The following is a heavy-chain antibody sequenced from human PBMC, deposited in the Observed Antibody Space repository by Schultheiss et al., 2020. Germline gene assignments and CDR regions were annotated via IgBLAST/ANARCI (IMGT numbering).Heavy chain of an antibody. J-gene: IGHJ6*03. CDR2: VYPSGTT. D-gene: IGHD4-23*01. CDR1: GGSISSYY. Sequence: SETLSLTCTVSGGSISSYYWSWIRQPPGKGLEWIGRVYPSGTTNYNPSLKSRVTISADTSKNQFSLKLSSVTAADTAVYYCARAYGGNHYYYYMDDWGKGTTVTVSS. CDR3: ARAYGGNHYYYYMDD. V-gene: IGHV4-4*07.